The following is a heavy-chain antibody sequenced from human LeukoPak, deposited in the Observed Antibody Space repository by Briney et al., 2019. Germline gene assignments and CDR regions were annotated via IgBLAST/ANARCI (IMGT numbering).Heavy chain of an antibody. Sequence: GGSLRLSCAASGFTFSSYAMSWVRQAPGKGLEWVSAISGRGGSTYYADSVKDRFTSSRDNSKNTLYLQMNSLRAEDTAVYYCAKDLRYCSAGTCYSEYYFDYWGQGTLVTVSS. D-gene: IGHD2-15*01. CDR2: ISGRGGST. CDR3: AKDLRYCSAGTCYSEYYFDY. CDR1: GFTFSSYA. V-gene: IGHV3-23*01. J-gene: IGHJ4*02.